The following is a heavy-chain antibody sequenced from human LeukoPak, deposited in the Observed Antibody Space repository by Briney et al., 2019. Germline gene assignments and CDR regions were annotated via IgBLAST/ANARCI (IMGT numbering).Heavy chain of an antibody. CDR2: IKQAGSEN. CDR1: GFIFSNYA. CDR3: ARVRGDCYFDY. J-gene: IGHJ4*02. D-gene: IGHD2-21*02. V-gene: IGHV3-7*01. Sequence: GGSLRLSCAASGFIFSNYAMSWVRQAAGKGLEWVANIKQAGSENSYVDSVKGRFTISRDNAKNSLYLQINSLRAEDTAVYYCARVRGDCYFDYWGQGTLVTVSS.